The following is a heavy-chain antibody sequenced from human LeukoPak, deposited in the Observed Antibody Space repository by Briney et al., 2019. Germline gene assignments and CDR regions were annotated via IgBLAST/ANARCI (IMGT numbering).Heavy chain of an antibody. J-gene: IGHJ6*02. V-gene: IGHV3-64*02. D-gene: IGHD3/OR15-3a*01. Sequence: GGSLRLSCAASGFTFTNHPMHWVRQASGTRLEYVSAISPSGDRTWYADSVKGRFTISRDNSKNTMYLQMGSLRPEDMGVYYCARAFRPASDPHDFYDFWGRGTTVTVSS. CDR3: ARAFRPASDPHDFYDF. CDR1: GFTFTNHP. CDR2: ISPSGDRT.